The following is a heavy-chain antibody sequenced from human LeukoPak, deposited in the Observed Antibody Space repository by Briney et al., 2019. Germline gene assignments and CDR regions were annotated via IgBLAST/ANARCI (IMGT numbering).Heavy chain of an antibody. CDR3: AKDPGYYTYYFDY. J-gene: IGHJ4*02. CDR2: ISGSGGST. V-gene: IGHV3-23*01. D-gene: IGHD3-22*01. Sequence: PGGSLRLSCAASGFTFSSYAMSWVRQAPGEGLEWVSAISGSGGSTYYADSVKGRVTISRDNSKNTLYLQMNSLRAEDTAVYYCAKDPGYYTYYFDYWGQGTLVTVSS. CDR1: GFTFSSYA.